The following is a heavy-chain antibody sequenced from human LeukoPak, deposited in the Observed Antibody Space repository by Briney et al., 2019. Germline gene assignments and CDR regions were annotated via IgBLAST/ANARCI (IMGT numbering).Heavy chain of an antibody. CDR3: AIGRYSYGGLDY. CDR2: IYSGGST. Sequence: GGSLRLSCAASGFTVSSNYMSWVRQAPGKGLEWVSVIYSGGSTYYADSVKGRFTISRDNSKNTLYLQMNSLRAEDTAVYCCAIGRYSYGGLDYWGQGTLVTVSS. CDR1: GFTVSSNY. V-gene: IGHV3-53*01. J-gene: IGHJ4*02. D-gene: IGHD5-18*01.